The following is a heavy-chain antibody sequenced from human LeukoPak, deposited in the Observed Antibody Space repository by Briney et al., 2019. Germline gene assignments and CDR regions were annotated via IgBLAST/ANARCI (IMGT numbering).Heavy chain of an antibody. CDR2: VSAYNGDT. J-gene: IGHJ4*02. V-gene: IGHV1-18*01. D-gene: IGHD3-22*01. Sequence: ASVKVSCKASGYTFTTYGISWVRQAPGQGLEWMGWVSAYNGDTDYAQKFQGRVTMTTDTSTSTVYMELRSLTSDDTAVYHCARGPTYYYDNNGYYSLVPHDYWGQGTLVTVSS. CDR3: ARGPTYYYDNNGYYSLVPHDY. CDR1: GYTFTTYG.